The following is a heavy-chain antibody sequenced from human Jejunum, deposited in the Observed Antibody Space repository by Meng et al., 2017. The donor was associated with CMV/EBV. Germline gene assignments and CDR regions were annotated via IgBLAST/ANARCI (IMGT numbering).Heavy chain of an antibody. CDR2: IIPILGIA. Sequence: QVQPVQSGAGVKKPGSSVKVSCTASGGTFSSYTISWVRQAPGQGLEWMGRIIPILGIANYAQKFQGRVTITADKSTSTAYMELSSLRSEDTAVYYCARDEGGWLTAPDYWGQGTLVTVSS. CDR3: ARDEGGWLTAPDY. V-gene: IGHV1-69*09. CDR1: GGTFSSYT. D-gene: IGHD5-24*01. J-gene: IGHJ4*02.